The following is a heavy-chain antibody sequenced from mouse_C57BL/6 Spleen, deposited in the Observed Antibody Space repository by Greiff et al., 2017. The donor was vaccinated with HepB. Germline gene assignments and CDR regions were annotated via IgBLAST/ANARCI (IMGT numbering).Heavy chain of an antibody. CDR1: GYTFTSYW. V-gene: IGHV1-69*01. CDR3: ESNPWGTVVGFDF. J-gene: IGHJ2*01. D-gene: IGHD1-1*01. CDR2: IDPSDSYT. Sequence: QVQLQQPGAELVMPGASVKLSCKASGYTFTSYWMHWVKQRPGQGLEWIGEIDPSDSYTNYNQKFKGKSTLTVDKSSSTAYMQLSSLTSEDSAVYYCESNPWGTVVGFDFGGQGTTLTVSS.